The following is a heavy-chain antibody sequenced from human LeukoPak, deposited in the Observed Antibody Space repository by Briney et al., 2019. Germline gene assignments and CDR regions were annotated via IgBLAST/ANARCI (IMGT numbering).Heavy chain of an antibody. CDR3: TRNPDGRNWFDP. Sequence: GGFLRLSCTASGFTTHYWLNWVRQAPGKGLVWVSHISSDESSTTYADSVKGRFTISRDNRKNTLYLQMNSLRVEDTAMYYCTRNPDGRNWFDPWGQGTLVTVSS. CDR2: ISSDESST. CDR1: GFTTHYW. J-gene: IGHJ5*02. V-gene: IGHV3-74*01. D-gene: IGHD1-14*01.